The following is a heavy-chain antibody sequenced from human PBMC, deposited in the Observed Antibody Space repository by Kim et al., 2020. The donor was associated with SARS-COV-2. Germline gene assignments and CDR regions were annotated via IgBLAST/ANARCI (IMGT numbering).Heavy chain of an antibody. J-gene: IGHJ4*02. Sequence: GGSLRRSCAASGFTFSSYAMSWVRQAPGKGLEWVSAISGSGGSTYYADSVKGRFTISRDNSKNTLYLQMNSLRAEDTAVYYCAALGGYSYGLDYWGQGTLVTVSS. CDR3: AALGGYSYGLDY. V-gene: IGHV3-23*01. D-gene: IGHD5-18*01. CDR1: GFTFSSYA. CDR2: ISGSGGST.